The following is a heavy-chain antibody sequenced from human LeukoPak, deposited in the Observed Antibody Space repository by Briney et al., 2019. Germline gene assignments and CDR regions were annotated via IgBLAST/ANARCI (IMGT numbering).Heavy chain of an antibody. CDR2: ISGSGGST. J-gene: IGHJ4*02. D-gene: IGHD4-17*01. Sequence: GGSLRLSCAASGFTFSSYAMSWVSHAPGRGMEWVTAISGSGGSTFYADSVKGRFTISRDNSKNTLYLQMNSLGAEGTAVYYCAKTVRSPHDYGDYYFDYGGQGTLVTVSS. CDR1: GFTFSSYA. CDR3: AKTVRSPHDYGDYYFDY. V-gene: IGHV3-23*01.